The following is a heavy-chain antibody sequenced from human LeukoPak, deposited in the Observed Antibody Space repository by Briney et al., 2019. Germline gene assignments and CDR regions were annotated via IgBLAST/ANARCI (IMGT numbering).Heavy chain of an antibody. CDR2: IYSAGNT. V-gene: IGHV3-53*01. CDR3: ATANW. CDR1: GFTVNSYY. J-gene: IGHJ4*02. Sequence: GGSLRLSCAASGFTVNSYYMSWVRQAPGKGLERISVIYSAGNTYYADSVMGRFTISRDISKNTLYLQMDSLRAGDTAIYYCATANWWGQGTLVTVSS. D-gene: IGHD4/OR15-4a*01.